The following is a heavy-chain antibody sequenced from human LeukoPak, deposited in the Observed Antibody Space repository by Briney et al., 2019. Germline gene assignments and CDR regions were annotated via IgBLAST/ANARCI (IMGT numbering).Heavy chain of an antibody. Sequence: GGSLRLSCAASGVTFSSYAMRWGRQAPGEGRGGGSDISGSGGSTYYAVSVQGRFPISRDNSKNTLYLQMNSLRAEDTAVYYCAKDLGWLPDRSWGQGTLVTVSS. V-gene: IGHV3-23*01. J-gene: IGHJ5*02. D-gene: IGHD3-22*01. CDR2: ISGSGGST. CDR3: AKDLGWLPDRS. CDR1: GVTFSSYA.